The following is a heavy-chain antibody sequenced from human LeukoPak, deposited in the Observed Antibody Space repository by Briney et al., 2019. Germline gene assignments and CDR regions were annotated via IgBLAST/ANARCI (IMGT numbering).Heavy chain of an antibody. CDR2: MNPNTGNT. V-gene: IGHV1-8*03. CDR3: ARVGLICSGGSCYYFDY. CDR1: GYTFTSYD. Sequence: ASVKVSCKASGYTFTSYDINWVRQASGQGLEWMGWMNPNTGNTGYAQKFQGRVTITRNTSISTVYMELSSLRSEDTAVYYCARVGLICSGGSCYYFDYWGQGTLVTVSS. D-gene: IGHD2-15*01. J-gene: IGHJ4*02.